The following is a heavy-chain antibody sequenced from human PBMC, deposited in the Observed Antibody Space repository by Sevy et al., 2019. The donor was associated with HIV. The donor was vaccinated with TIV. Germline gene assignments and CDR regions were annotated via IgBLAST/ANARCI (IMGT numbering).Heavy chain of an antibody. J-gene: IGHJ4*02. CDR3: ARAYCSGGRCYSLAY. D-gene: IGHD2-15*01. CDR2: ISTFNGDT. Sequence: ASVTVSCKASGYTFTTYGVTWVRQAPGQGLQWMGWISTFNGDTNSAQKLQGRVTMTTDTSTSTAYMELRSLRSDDTAVYYCARAYCSGGRCYSLAYWGQGTLVTVSS. V-gene: IGHV1-18*01. CDR1: GYTFTTYG.